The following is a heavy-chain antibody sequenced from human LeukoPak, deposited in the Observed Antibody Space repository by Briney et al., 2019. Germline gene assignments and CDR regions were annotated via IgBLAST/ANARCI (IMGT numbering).Heavy chain of an antibody. CDR3: ARSLGLYSGEWFYDY. V-gene: IGHV3-7*01. CDR1: GFTFSSSW. CDR2: IKQDGGEK. Sequence: GGSLRLSCAASGFTFSSSWMSWVRQAPGKGLEWVANIKQDGGEKYYVDSVKGRFTISRDNSKNTLYLQMNSLRAEDTAVYYCARSLGLYSGEWFYDYWGQGTLVTVSS. D-gene: IGHD3-3*01. J-gene: IGHJ4*02.